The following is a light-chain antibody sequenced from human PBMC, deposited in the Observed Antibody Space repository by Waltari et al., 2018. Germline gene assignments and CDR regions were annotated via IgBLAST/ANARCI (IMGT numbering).Light chain of an antibody. CDR1: QSVSRF. V-gene: IGKV3-15*01. Sequence: EVVMTQSPATLSVSPGERVTLSCRASQSVSRFVAWYQQKPGQAPRLLISGASTRATGIPARFSGSGSGTEFTLTISSLQSEDFAIYYCQQYNDWPPLTFGGGTKLGIK. J-gene: IGKJ4*01. CDR3: QQYNDWPPLT. CDR2: GAS.